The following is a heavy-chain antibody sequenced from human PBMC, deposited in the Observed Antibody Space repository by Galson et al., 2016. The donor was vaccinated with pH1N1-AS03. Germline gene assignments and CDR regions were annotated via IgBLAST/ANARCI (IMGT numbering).Heavy chain of an antibody. Sequence: SLRLSCAASGFTVSNNYMSWVRQAPGKGLEWVSVIYSRGNTFYADSVKGRLTISRDNSKNTLYLQMNSLRAEDTSVYYFARDTYESRGGGQGTLVTVSS. D-gene: IGHD3-22*01. CDR3: ARDTYESRG. V-gene: IGHV3-66*01. CDR1: GFTVSNNY. J-gene: IGHJ4*02. CDR2: IYSRGNT.